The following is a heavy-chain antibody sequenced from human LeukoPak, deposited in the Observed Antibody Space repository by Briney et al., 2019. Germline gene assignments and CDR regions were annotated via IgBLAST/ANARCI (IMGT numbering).Heavy chain of an antibody. J-gene: IGHJ4*02. CDR1: GFTFGDYA. Sequence: GGSLRLSCTGPGFTFGDYAMNWVRQAPGKGLEWVGFIRSKAYGGTPEYAASVKGRFTISRDDSKSIAYLQMNSLKTEDTAVYYCTRVIVATKDYWGQGTLVTVSS. CDR3: TRVIVATKDY. D-gene: IGHD5-12*01. V-gene: IGHV3-49*04. CDR2: IRSKAYGGTP.